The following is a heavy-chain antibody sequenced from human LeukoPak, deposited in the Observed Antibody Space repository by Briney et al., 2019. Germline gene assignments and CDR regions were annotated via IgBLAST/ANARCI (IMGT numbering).Heavy chain of an antibody. CDR3: ARDGYYYDSSGDYYYYGLDV. CDR2: IYTSGST. Sequence: SETLSLTCTVSGGSISSYYWSWIRQPAARGLERIGRIYTSGSTNYNPSLKSRVIMSVDTSNNQFSLNLSSVTAADTAVYYCARDGYYYDSSGDYYYYGLDVGGQGTTVSVS. J-gene: IGHJ6*02. D-gene: IGHD3-22*01. V-gene: IGHV4-4*07. CDR1: GGSISSYY.